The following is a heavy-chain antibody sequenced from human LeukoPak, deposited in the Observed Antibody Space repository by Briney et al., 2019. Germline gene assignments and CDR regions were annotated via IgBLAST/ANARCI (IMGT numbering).Heavy chain of an antibody. CDR2: ISGSGGST. CDR1: GFTFSSYA. J-gene: IGHJ4*02. D-gene: IGHD3-3*01. Sequence: QPGGSLRLSCAASGFTFSSYAMSWVRQAPGKGLEWVSAISGSGGSTYYADSVKGRFTISRDNSKNTLYLQMNSLRAEDTAVYYCAKTVEGGLNDFWSGYMGAFDYWGQGTLVTVSS. CDR3: AKTVEGGLNDFWSGYMGAFDY. V-gene: IGHV3-23*01.